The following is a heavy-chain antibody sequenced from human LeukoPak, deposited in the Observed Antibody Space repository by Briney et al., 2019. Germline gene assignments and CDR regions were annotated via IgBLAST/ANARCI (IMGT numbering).Heavy chain of an antibody. Sequence: GGSLRLSCAASGFTFSSYSMNWVRQAPWKGLEWVSSISSSSSYIYYADSVKGRFTISRDNAKNSLYLQMNSLRAEDTAVYYCARDPCGGSCYYEDWFDPWGQGTLVTVSS. V-gene: IGHV3-21*01. CDR1: GFTFSSYS. CDR2: ISSSSSYI. CDR3: ARDPCGGSCYYEDWFDP. J-gene: IGHJ5*02. D-gene: IGHD2-15*01.